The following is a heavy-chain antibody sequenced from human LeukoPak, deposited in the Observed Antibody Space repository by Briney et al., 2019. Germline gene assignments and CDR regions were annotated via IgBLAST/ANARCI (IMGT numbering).Heavy chain of an antibody. CDR2: ISGSGGST. CDR1: GFTFSSYA. V-gene: IGHV3-23*01. CDR3: TTGIRGD. J-gene: IGHJ4*02. Sequence: GGSLRLSCAASGFTFSSYAMSWVRQTPGKGLEWVSAISGSGGSTYYADSVKGRFTISRDNSKNTLFLQMNSLKTEDTAVYYCTTGIRGDCGQGTLVTVSS.